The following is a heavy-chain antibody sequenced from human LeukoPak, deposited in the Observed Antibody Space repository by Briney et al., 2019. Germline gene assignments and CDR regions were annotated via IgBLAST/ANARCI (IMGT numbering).Heavy chain of an antibody. V-gene: IGHV1-8*03. J-gene: IGHJ5*02. D-gene: IGHD3-3*01. CDR1: GYTFTSYD. CDR3: ARGPPYDFWSGYYLDWFDP. Sequence: ASVKVSCKASGYTFTSYDINWVRQATGQGLERMGWMNPNSGNTGYAQKFQGRVTITRNTSISTAYMELSSLRSEDTAVYYCARGPPYDFWSGYYLDWFDPWGQGTLVTVSS. CDR2: MNPNSGNT.